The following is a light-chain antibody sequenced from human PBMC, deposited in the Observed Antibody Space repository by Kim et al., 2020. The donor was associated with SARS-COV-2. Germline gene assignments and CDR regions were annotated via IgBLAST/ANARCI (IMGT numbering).Light chain of an antibody. V-gene: IGLV1-44*01. J-gene: IGLJ3*02. CDR2: SNI. CDR1: SSDIGSNT. Sequence: GQRVTISCSGSSSDIGSNTVSWYQQFPGTTPKLVIYSNIQRPSGVPYRFSGSKSGTSASLAISGLQSEDEADYYCASWDDSLSGWVFGGGTQLTVL. CDR3: ASWDDSLSGWV.